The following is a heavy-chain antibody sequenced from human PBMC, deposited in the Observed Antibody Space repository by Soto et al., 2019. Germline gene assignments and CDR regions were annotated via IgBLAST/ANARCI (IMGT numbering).Heavy chain of an antibody. CDR3: ARGISMIVEVQRDAPDKYYFDS. D-gene: IGHD3-22*01. CDR1: GGSFIGHY. J-gene: IGHJ4*02. V-gene: IGHV4-34*01. CDR2: INHSGST. Sequence: PSETLSLTCAVYGGSFIGHYCSFIRHPPLKWLEWIGEINHSGSTNSNPSLKSRVTISVDTSKNQFSLKLSSVTAADTAVYYCARGISMIVEVQRDAPDKYYFDSWGQGTLVTVSS.